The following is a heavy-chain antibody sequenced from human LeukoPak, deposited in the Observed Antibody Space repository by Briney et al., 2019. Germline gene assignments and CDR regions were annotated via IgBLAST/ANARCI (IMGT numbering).Heavy chain of an antibody. CDR3: ARGGYGSGSYSYYFDY. V-gene: IGHV4-61*02. J-gene: IGHJ4*02. Sequence: SRTLSLTCTVSGGSISSGSYYWSWIRQPAGKGLEWIGRIYTSGSTNYNPSLKSRVTISVDTSKNQFSLKLSSVTAADTAVYYCARGGYGSGSYSYYFDYWGQGTLVTVSS. CDR2: IYTSGST. D-gene: IGHD3-10*01. CDR1: GGSISSGSYY.